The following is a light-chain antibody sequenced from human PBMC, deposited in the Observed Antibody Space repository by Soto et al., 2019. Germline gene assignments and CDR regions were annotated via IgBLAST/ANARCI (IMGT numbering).Light chain of an antibody. CDR1: SSNIGSNT. CDR2: SNN. Sequence: QSVLTQPPSASGTPGQRVSISCSGSSSNIGSNTVNWHQQLTGTAPKLLIYSNNQRPSGVPDRFSGSKSGTSASLAISGLQSEDEADYYCAAWDDSLNGYVFGTGTKVTVL. J-gene: IGLJ1*01. CDR3: AAWDDSLNGYV. V-gene: IGLV1-44*01.